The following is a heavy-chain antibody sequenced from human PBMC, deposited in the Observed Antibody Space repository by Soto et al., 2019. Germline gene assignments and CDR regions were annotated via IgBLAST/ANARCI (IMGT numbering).Heavy chain of an antibody. CDR3: ARYVSTSPAGWFDP. CDR1: GLSLSTSGEA. Sequence: QITLKESGPTLVKPTQTLTLTCTFSGLSLSTSGEAVGWIRQPPGKALEWLALIYWDDDKRYNPTLKTRLTTTKDTSKNQVVLTLTNMDPVDTATYYCARYVSTSPAGWFDPWGQGILVTVSS. D-gene: IGHD3-10*01. J-gene: IGHJ5*02. CDR2: IYWDDDK. V-gene: IGHV2-5*02.